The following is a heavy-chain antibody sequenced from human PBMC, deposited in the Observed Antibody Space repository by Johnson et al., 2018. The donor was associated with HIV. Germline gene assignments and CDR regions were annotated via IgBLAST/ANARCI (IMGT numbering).Heavy chain of an antibody. J-gene: IGHJ3*02. Sequence: QVQLVESGGGVVQPGRSLRLSCAASGISFDDYGMSWVRQAPGKGLEWVAVISYDGSNKYYADSVKGRFTISRDNSKTMMWLQMDSLRVEDTAIYYCAKEGIVATKVGRDAFDIWGQGTLVTVSS. CDR3: AKEGIVATKVGRDAFDI. CDR2: ISYDGSNK. CDR1: GISFDDYG. V-gene: IGHV3-30*18. D-gene: IGHD5-12*01.